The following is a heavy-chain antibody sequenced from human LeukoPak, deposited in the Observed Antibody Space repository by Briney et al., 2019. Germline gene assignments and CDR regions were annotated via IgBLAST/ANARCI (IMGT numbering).Heavy chain of an antibody. V-gene: IGHV3-23*01. CDR3: AELSGYSSSAEYY. CDR1: GFTFDDYT. Sequence: GGSLRLSCAASGFTFDDYTMHWVRQAPGKGLEWVSSISGSGGTTSYADSVKGRFSISRDNPKNTLYLQMNSLRAEDTAVYYCAELSGYSSSAEYYWGQGTLVTVSS. D-gene: IGHD6-6*01. J-gene: IGHJ4*02. CDR2: ISGSGGTT.